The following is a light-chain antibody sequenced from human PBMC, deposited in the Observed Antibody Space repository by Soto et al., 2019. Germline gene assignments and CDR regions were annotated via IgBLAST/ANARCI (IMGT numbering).Light chain of an antibody. CDR3: RSYSRTSTLVL. CDR2: EVI. CDR1: TSDVGGYNY. V-gene: IGLV2-14*01. J-gene: IGLJ2*01. Sequence: QSALTQTASVSGSPGQSITISCTGTTSDVGGYNYVSWYQQHPGEAPKLIIYEVINRPSGISNRFSGSKSGNTASLTISGLQAEDADDYYCRSYSRTSTLVLFGGGAQLTVL.